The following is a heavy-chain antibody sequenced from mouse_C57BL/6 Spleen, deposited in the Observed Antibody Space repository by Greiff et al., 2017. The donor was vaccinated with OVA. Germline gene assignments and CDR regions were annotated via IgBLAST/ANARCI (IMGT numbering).Heavy chain of an antibody. CDR2: LDPSDSYT. V-gene: IGHV1-69*01. J-gene: IGHJ3*01. Sequence: VQLQQSGAELLMPWASVQLSCKASGYTFTRYWMHWVKHRPGQGLEWIGELDPSDSYTNYNPKFKGKSTLTVDKSSSTAYMQLSSLTSEDSAVYYCARPETAQAAWFAYWGQGTLVTVSA. D-gene: IGHD3-2*02. CDR3: ARPETAQAAWFAY. CDR1: GYTFTRYW.